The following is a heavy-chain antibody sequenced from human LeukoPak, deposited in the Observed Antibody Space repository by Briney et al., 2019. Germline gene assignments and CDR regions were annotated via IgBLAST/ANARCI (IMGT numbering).Heavy chain of an antibody. CDR1: GGSSSGYY. J-gene: IGHJ4*02. D-gene: IGHD3-22*01. Sequence: SETLSLTCAVYGGSSSGYYWSWIRQPPGKGLEWIGEINHSGSTNYNPSLKSRVTISVDTSKNQFSLKLSSVTAADTAVYYCASRYDSSGYYWRDYWGQGTLVTVSS. CDR2: INHSGST. V-gene: IGHV4-34*01. CDR3: ASRYDSSGYYWRDY.